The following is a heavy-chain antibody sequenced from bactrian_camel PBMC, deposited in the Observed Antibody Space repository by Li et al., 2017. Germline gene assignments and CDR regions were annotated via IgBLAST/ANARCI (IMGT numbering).Heavy chain of an antibody. J-gene: IGHJ7*01. Sequence: HVQLVESGGGLVQAGGSLRLSCGSSSGHTGRMYCMAWFRLAPGKERGGVAAIDSDGSTSYTDSVKGRFAISKDSAKNSLYLEMNSLKPEDSAIYYCAVLEGMKWGPVGGVCSKYAMDYWGIGTQVTVS. CDR2: IDSDGST. CDR1: GHTGRMYC. D-gene: IGHD3*01. V-gene: IGHV3S53*01.